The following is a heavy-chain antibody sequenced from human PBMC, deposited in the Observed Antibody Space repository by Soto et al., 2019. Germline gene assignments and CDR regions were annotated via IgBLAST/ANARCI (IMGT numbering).Heavy chain of an antibody. CDR3: ARDGGGVRVTTGGYYYYYMDV. Sequence: QVQLQESGPGLVKPSQTLSLTCTVSGGSISSGGYYWSWIRQHPGKGLEWIGYIYYSGSTYYNPSLKSRVTISVDTSKNQFSLKLSSVTAADTAVYYCARDGGGVRVTTGGYYYYYMDVWGKGTTVTVSS. CDR2: IYYSGST. V-gene: IGHV4-31*03. CDR1: GGSISSGGYY. J-gene: IGHJ6*03. D-gene: IGHD4-17*01.